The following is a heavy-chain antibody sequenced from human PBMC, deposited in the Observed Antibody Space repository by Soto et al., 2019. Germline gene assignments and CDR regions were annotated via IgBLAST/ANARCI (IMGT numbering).Heavy chain of an antibody. D-gene: IGHD3-16*02. J-gene: IGHJ4*02. CDR1: ADNFRHAW. Sequence: EVQLVESGGDLVNVGGSLRLSCAGSADNFRHAWMSWVRQAPGKGLEWVARILSQADGGTINYAPPVRGRFTISRDDSKKMLYLQMNSLKTDDTAMYYCTTYDYISESERYRWAYWGQGTLVTVSS. CDR3: TTYDYISESERYRWAY. V-gene: IGHV3-15*06. CDR2: ILSQADGGTI.